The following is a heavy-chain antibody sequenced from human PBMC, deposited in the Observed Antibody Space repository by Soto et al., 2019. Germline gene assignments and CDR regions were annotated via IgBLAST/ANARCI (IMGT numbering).Heavy chain of an antibody. CDR2: ISAYNGNT. CDR1: GYTFTSYG. Sequence: QVQLVQSGAEVKKPGASVKVSCKASGYTFTSYGISWVRQAPGQGLEWMGWISAYNGNTNYAQKLQGRVTMTTDTSSSTAYMELRSLRSDDTAVYYCARVGYSSGWFVTPTYYYYGMDVWGKGTTVTFSS. J-gene: IGHJ6*04. V-gene: IGHV1-18*01. D-gene: IGHD6-19*01. CDR3: ARVGYSSGWFVTPTYYYYGMDV.